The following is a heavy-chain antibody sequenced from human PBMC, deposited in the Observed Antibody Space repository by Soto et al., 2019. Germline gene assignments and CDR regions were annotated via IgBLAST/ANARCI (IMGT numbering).Heavy chain of an antibody. J-gene: IGHJ3*02. CDR1: GFTFSSYG. Sequence: GGSLRLSCAASGFTFSSYGMHWVRQAPGKGLEWVAVIWYDGSNKYYADSVKGRFTISRDNSKNTLYLQMNSLRAEDTAVYYCARDALAKGTTGTTHAFDIWGQGTMVTVSS. CDR2: IWYDGSNK. D-gene: IGHD1-1*01. CDR3: ARDALAKGTTGTTHAFDI. V-gene: IGHV3-33*01.